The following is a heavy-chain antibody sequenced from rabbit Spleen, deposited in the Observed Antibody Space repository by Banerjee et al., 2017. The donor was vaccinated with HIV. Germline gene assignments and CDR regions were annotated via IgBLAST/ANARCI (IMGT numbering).Heavy chain of an antibody. CDR3: VRDQAGYAGYGPYYFNL. J-gene: IGHJ4*01. CDR2: IDPVFGST. CDR1: GFSFSSNW. V-gene: IGHV1S45*01. D-gene: IGHD7-1*01. Sequence: QEQLEESGGDLVKPGGTLTLTCTVSGFSFSSNWICWVRQAPGKGLEWIGYIDPVFGSTYYANWVNGRFTISSHNAQNTLYLQLSSLTAADTATYFCVRDQAGYAGYGPYYFNLWGPGTLVTVS.